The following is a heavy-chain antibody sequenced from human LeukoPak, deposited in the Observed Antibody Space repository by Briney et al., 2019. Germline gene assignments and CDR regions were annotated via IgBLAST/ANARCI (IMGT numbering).Heavy chain of an antibody. CDR2: MNPNSGNT. CDR3: ARAPYYYGSGSYFRPLPYDY. D-gene: IGHD3-10*01. Sequence: ASVKVSCKASGYTFTSYDVNWFRQATGQGLEWMGWMNPNSGNTGYAQKFQGRVSLTRDTSISTAYTELSSLRSEDTAVYYCARAPYYYGSGSYFRPLPYDYWGQGTLVTVSS. J-gene: IGHJ4*02. CDR1: GYTFTSYD. V-gene: IGHV1-8*01.